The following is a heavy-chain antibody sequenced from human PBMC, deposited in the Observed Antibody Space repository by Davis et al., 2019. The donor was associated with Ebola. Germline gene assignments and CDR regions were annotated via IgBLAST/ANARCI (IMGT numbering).Heavy chain of an antibody. CDR2: ISYDGSNK. V-gene: IGHV3-30*03. D-gene: IGHD6-19*01. CDR3: ARFMAVAGLDY. Sequence: PGGSLRLSCAASGFTFSSYGMHWVRQAPGKGLEWVAVISYDGSNKYYADSVKGRFTISRDNAKNSLYLQMNSLRAEDTAVYYCARFMAVAGLDYWGQGTLVTVSS. J-gene: IGHJ4*02. CDR1: GFTFSSYG.